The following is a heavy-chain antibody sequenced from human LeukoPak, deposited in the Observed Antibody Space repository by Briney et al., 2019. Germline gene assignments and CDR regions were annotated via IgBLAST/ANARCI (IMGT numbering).Heavy chain of an antibody. CDR1: GGSTSSYY. CDR2: IYYSGST. CDR3: ARATHSKRGYYYYGMDV. V-gene: IGHV4-59*01. D-gene: IGHD4-11*01. Sequence: SETLSLTCTVSGGSTSSYYWSWIRQPPGKGLEWIGYIYYSGSTNYNPSLKSRVTISVDTSKNQFSLKLSSVTAADTAVYYCARATHSKRGYYYYGMDVWGQGTTVTVSS. J-gene: IGHJ6*02.